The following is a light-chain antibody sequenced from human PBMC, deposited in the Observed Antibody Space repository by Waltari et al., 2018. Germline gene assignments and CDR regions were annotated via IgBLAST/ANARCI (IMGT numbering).Light chain of an antibody. Sequence: QSVLTQPPSASGTPGQRVTISCSGSSSNIGSNTVNWHQQLPGTAPKLLIDRNEQRPSGVPARLSGSRSGTPASRASSGLNSADEADYYCATWEDSLKGWVFGGGTKLTVL. CDR2: RNE. CDR3: ATWEDSLKGWV. J-gene: IGLJ3*02. V-gene: IGLV1-44*01. CDR1: SSNIGSNT.